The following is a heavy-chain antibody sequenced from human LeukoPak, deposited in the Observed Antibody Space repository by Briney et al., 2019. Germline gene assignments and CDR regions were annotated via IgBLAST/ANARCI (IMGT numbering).Heavy chain of an antibody. CDR2: INHSGST. CDR3: ARGGWGSSYDY. Sequence: SETLSLTCAAYGGSFSGYYWSWIRQPPGKGLEWIGEINHSGSTNYNPSLKSRVTISVDTSKNQFSLKLSSVTAADTAVYYCARGGWGSSYDYWGQGTLVTVSS. D-gene: IGHD6-13*01. V-gene: IGHV4-34*01. CDR1: GGSFSGYY. J-gene: IGHJ4*02.